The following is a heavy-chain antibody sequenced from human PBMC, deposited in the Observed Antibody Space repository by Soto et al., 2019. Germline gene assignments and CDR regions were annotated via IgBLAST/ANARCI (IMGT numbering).Heavy chain of an antibody. D-gene: IGHD3-9*01. CDR3: ARGVVFRFFDSSRRRFDP. Sequence: PSEPLSLTCAVYDGPFCWTWIRQPPVKGLEWIGEISLRGSTNYNPSLKSRVTISVDTSKNQFSLRLKSVTAADTAVYYCARGVVFRFFDSSRRRFDPWGPGTLVTVSS. CDR1: DGPFC. CDR2: ISLRGST. V-gene: IGHV4-34*01. J-gene: IGHJ5*02.